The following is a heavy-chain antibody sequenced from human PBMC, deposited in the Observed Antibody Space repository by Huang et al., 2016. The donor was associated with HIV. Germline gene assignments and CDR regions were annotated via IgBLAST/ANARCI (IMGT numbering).Heavy chain of an antibody. CDR2: IKQDESEK. CDR3: ATKTAGMDI. D-gene: IGHD1-7*01. Sequence: VESGGRSVQPGGSIKLSCVGSTLTFGAYWMGWVRQPPGKGLEWVANIKQDESEKYYVDSVKGRFNISRDNARKVLFLEMDDLRVEDTAIYFCATKTAGMDIWGQGTTVTVSS. V-gene: IGHV3-7*01. CDR1: TLTFGAYW. J-gene: IGHJ6*02.